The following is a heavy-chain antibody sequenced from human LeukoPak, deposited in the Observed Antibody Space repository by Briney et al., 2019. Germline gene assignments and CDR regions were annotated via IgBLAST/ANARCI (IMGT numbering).Heavy chain of an antibody. D-gene: IGHD4-17*01. CDR1: GGSISSYY. Sequence: PSETLSLTCTVSGGSISSYYWSWIRQPPGKGLEWIGYLYYSGSTNYNPSLKSRVTISVDTSKNQFSLNVTSVTAADTAVYYCARHGGDYTTDAFDIWGQGAMVTVSS. V-gene: IGHV4-59*08. CDR2: LYYSGST. J-gene: IGHJ3*02. CDR3: ARHGGDYTTDAFDI.